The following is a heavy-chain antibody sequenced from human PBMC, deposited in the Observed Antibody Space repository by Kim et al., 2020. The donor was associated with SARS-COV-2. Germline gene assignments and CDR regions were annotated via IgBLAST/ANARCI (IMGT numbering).Heavy chain of an antibody. Sequence: ADSVKGRFTIARDNSKNTLYLQMNSLRAEDTAVYYCAREGEMPPYYYMDVWGKGTTVTVSS. J-gene: IGHJ6*03. CDR3: AREGEMPPYYYMDV. V-gene: IGHV3-30*07. D-gene: IGHD3-16*01.